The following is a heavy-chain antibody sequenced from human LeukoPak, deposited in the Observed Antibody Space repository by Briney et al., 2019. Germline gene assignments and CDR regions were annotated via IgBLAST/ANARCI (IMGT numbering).Heavy chain of an antibody. CDR3: ARGSASDWPLDH. CDR1: GYTFSDYA. V-gene: IGHV1-3*01. D-gene: IGHD3-9*01. Sequence: ASVKVSCKASGYTFSDYAMHWVRQAPGQRFEWMGWIDAGNGDTRYSQKFQGRVTITRDTSASTAYIELRSLRSEDTAMYYCARGSASDWPLDHWGQETLVTISS. CDR2: IDAGNGDT. J-gene: IGHJ4*02.